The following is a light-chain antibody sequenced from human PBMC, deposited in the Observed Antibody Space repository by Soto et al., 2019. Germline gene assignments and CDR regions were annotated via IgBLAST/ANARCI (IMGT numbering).Light chain of an antibody. Sequence: DNQISQSPSTVSGSVGDRVTIHCRASQTISSWLAWYQQKPGKAPKLLIYKASTLKSGVPSRFSGSGSGTEFTLTISSLQPDDFATYYCQHYNSYSEAFGQGTKVDIK. CDR1: QTISSW. V-gene: IGKV1-5*03. J-gene: IGKJ1*01. CDR2: KAS. CDR3: QHYNSYSEA.